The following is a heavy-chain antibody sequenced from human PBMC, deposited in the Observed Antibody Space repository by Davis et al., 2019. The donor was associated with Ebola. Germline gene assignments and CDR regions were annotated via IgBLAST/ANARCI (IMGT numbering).Heavy chain of an antibody. Sequence: SETLSLTCTVSGGSISSSSYYWGWIRQPPGKGLEWIGSIYYSGSTYYNPSLKSRVTISVDTSKNQFSLKLSSVTAADTAVYYCARHVDYYDSSGRFDPWGQGTLVTVSS. CDR2: IYYSGST. CDR1: GGSISSSSYY. V-gene: IGHV4-39*01. CDR3: ARHVDYYDSSGRFDP. D-gene: IGHD3-22*01. J-gene: IGHJ5*02.